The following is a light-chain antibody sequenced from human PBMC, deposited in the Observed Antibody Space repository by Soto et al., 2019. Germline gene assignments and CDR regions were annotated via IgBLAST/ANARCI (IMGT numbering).Light chain of an antibody. CDR3: QTWGTGIVV. J-gene: IGLJ2*01. CDR2: LNSDGSH. V-gene: IGLV4-69*01. CDR1: SGHSSYA. Sequence: QLVLTQSPSASASLGASVKLTCTLSSGHSSYAIAWYQQQPEKGPRYLIKLNSDGSHSKGDGIPDRFSGSSSGAERYLTISSLQSEDEADYYCQTWGTGIVVFGGGTKLTVL.